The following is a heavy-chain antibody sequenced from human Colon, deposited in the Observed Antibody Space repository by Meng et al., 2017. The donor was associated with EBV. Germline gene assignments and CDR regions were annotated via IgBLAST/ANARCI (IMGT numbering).Heavy chain of an antibody. Sequence: VHLQHGGAGLLKPPETLSLTCAVYGGPSSNFYWSWIRQPPGKGLEWIGEMNQSGSTNYNPSLKSRVTISVDASKNQFSLKLSSVSAADTAVYYCARAWGYCSSGSCRTGWGQGTLVTVSS. CDR1: GGPSSNFY. J-gene: IGHJ4*02. CDR2: MNQSGST. CDR3: ARAWGYCSSGSCRTG. V-gene: IGHV4-34*01. D-gene: IGHD2-15*01.